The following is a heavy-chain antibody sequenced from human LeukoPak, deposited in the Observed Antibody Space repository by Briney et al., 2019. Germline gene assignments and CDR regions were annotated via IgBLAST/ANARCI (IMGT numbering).Heavy chain of an antibody. D-gene: IGHD2-2*01. Sequence: GGSLRLSCAASGFTFSSYGMHWVRQAPGKGLEWMAVISYDGSNKYYADSVKGRFTISRDNSKNTLYLQMNSLRAEDTAVYHCAKDLAVPAARGYYYYGMDVWGQGTTVTVFS. CDR2: ISYDGSNK. V-gene: IGHV3-30*18. J-gene: IGHJ6*02. CDR1: GFTFSSYG. CDR3: AKDLAVPAARGYYYYGMDV.